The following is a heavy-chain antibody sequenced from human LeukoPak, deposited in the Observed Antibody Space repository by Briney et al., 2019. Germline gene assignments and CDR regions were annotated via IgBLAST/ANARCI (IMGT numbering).Heavy chain of an antibody. J-gene: IGHJ3*02. CDR3: ATHGEYCSGGSCAWAAFDI. CDR2: ISSNGGST. CDR1: GFTFSSYA. D-gene: IGHD2-15*01. Sequence: GGSLRLSCAASGFTFSSYAMHWVRQAPGKGLEYVSAISSNGGSTYYANSVKGRFTISRDNSKNTLYLQMGSLRAEDMAVYYCATHGEYCSGGSCAWAAFDIWGQGTMVTVSS. V-gene: IGHV3-64*01.